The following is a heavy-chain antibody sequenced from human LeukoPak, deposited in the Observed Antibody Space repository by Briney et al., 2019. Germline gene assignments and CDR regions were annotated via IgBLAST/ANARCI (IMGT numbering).Heavy chain of an antibody. D-gene: IGHD3-22*01. CDR1: GGSISSGGYY. J-gene: IGHJ3*01. Sequence: SQTLSLTCSVSGGSISSGGYYWTWIRQHPAKVLEWIGYNCYSGRTNYNPSLKSRVTMSVDTSKNQFSLKLSSVTAADTAVYYCARYYDSSTYCRSDAFDVWGQGTMVTVSS. CDR2: NCYSGRT. V-gene: IGHV4-31*03. CDR3: ARYYDSSTYCRSDAFDV.